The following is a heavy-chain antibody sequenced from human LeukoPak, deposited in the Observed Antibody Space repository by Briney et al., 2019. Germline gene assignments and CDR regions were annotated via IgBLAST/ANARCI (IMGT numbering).Heavy chain of an antibody. J-gene: IGHJ4*02. Sequence: GGSLRLSCAASGFTFRDFSMHWVRQAPGKGLEWVSLISGDESATHYADSVKGRFTISRDNSKHSVYLQMTGLTVEDTAFYYCAKGNSSFSFTFDYWGQGALVTVSS. CDR3: AKGNSSFSFTFDY. D-gene: IGHD3-22*01. V-gene: IGHV3-43*02. CDR1: GFTFRDFS. CDR2: ISGDESAT.